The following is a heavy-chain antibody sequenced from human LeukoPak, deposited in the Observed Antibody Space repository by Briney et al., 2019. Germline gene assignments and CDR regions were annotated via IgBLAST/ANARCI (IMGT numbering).Heavy chain of an antibody. D-gene: IGHD6-13*01. J-gene: IGHJ1*01. V-gene: IGHV1-69*13. CDR1: GGTFSSYA. Sequence: SVKVSCKASGGTFSSYAISWVRQAPGQGLEWMGGIIPIFGTANYAQKFQGRVTITADESTSTAYMELSSLRSEDTAVYCCASIAAAGLEYFQHWGQGTLVTVSS. CDR2: IIPIFGTA. CDR3: ASIAAAGLEYFQH.